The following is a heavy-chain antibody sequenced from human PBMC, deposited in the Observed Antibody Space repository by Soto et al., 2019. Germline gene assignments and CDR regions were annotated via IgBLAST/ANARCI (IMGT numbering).Heavy chain of an antibody. Sequence: ASVKVSCKSSGYTFTGYYMHWVRQAPGQGLEWMGWINPNSGGTNYAQKFQGWVTMTRDTSISTAYMELSRLRSDDTAVYYCARAAGDMYDYYYGMDVWGQGTTVTVSS. V-gene: IGHV1-2*04. D-gene: IGHD6-13*01. J-gene: IGHJ6*02. CDR3: ARAAGDMYDYYYGMDV. CDR1: GYTFTGYY. CDR2: INPNSGGT.